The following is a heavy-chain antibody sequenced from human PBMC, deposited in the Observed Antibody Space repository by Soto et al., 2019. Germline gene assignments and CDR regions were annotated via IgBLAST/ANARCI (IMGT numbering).Heavy chain of an antibody. J-gene: IGHJ6*02. CDR1: GYSFTSYW. V-gene: IGHV5-10-1*01. CDR2: IDPSDSYT. Sequence: PGESLKISCKGSGYSFTSYWISWVRQMPGKGLEWMGRIDPSDSYTNYSPSSQGHVTISADKSISTAYLQWSSLKASDTAMYYCARLSGYSYGYEPPYYYYGMDVWGQGTTVTVSS. D-gene: IGHD5-18*01. CDR3: ARLSGYSYGYEPPYYYYGMDV.